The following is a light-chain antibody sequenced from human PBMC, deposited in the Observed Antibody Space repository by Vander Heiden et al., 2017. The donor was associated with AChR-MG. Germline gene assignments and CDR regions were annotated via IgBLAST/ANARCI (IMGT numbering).Light chain of an antibody. V-gene: IGLV3-21*03. CDR2: HNN. CDR3: QVWDGTTDHWV. CDR1: NVGGKS. J-gene: IGLJ3*02. Sequence: SYVLTQPPSVSVAPGKTARITCGGDNVGGKSVHWYQQKPGQAPRLVVYHNNDRPSGIPERFSGSKSGNLATLSISRVEAGDEADYYCQVWDGTTDHWVFGGGTKLTAL.